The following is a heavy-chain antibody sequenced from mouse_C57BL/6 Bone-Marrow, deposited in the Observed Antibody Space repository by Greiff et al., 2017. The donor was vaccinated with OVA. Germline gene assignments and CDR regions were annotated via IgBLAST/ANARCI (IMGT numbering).Heavy chain of an antibody. V-gene: IGHV8-12*01. CDR2: IYWDDDK. CDR1: GFSLSTSGMG. Sequence: VKLMESGPGILQSSQTLSLTCSFSGFSLSTSGMGVSWIRQPSGKGLEWLAHIYWDDDKRYNPSLKSRLTISKDTSRNQVFLKITSVDTADTATYYCARITTVLGDYWGQGTTLTVSS. CDR3: ARITTVLGDY. J-gene: IGHJ2*01. D-gene: IGHD1-1*01.